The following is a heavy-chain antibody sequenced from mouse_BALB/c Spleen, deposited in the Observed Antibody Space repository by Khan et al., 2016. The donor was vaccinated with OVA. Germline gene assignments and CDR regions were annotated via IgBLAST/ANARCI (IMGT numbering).Heavy chain of an antibody. CDR1: GYTFTDYS. CDR3: ARDRYDYVVY. CDR2: INTETGEP. Sequence: QIQLVQSGPELKKPGETVKISCKASGYTFTDYSMHWVKQAPGKGLKWMGWINTETGEPTYADDFKGRFAFSLETSASTAYLQINNLKNEDTATYFCARDRYDYVVYWGQGTTLTVSS. V-gene: IGHV9-2-1*01. J-gene: IGHJ2*01. D-gene: IGHD2-14*01.